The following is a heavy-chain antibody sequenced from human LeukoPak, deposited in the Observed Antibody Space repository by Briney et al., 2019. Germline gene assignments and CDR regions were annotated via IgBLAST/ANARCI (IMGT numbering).Heavy chain of an antibody. V-gene: IGHV3-23*01. CDR3: AKRGVAIRVILVGFHKEAYYFDS. D-gene: IGHD3-22*01. CDR1: GITLSNYG. CDR2: ISDSGGRT. Sequence: PGGSLRLPCAVSGITLSNYGMSWVRQAPGKGLEWVAGISDSGGRTNYADSVKGRFTISRDNPKNTLYLQMNSLRAEDTAVYFCAKRGVAIRVILVGFHKEAYYFDSWGQGALVTVSS. J-gene: IGHJ4*02.